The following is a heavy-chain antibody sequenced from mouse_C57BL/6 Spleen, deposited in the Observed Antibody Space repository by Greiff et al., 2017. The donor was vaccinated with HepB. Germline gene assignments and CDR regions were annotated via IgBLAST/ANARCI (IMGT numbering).Heavy chain of an antibody. CDR1: GFSFNTYA. D-gene: IGHD4-1*01. Sequence: EVQLQESGGGLVQPKGSLKLSCAASGFSFNTYAMNWVRQAPGKGLEWVASIRSKSNNYATYYADSVKDRFTISRDDSESMLYLQMNNLKTEDTAMYYCVRTGIAMDYWGQGTSVTVSS. J-gene: IGHJ4*01. CDR3: VRTGIAMDY. CDR2: IRSKSNNYAT. V-gene: IGHV10-1*01.